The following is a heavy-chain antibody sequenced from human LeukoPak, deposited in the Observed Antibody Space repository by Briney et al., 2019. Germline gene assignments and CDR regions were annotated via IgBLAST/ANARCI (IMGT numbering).Heavy chain of an antibody. CDR3: AKANDYGDYGYPDV. D-gene: IGHD4-17*01. CDR2: IGSVHHT. Sequence: PGGSLRLFCTASAFTFTNYAIMWVRQSPGKGLEWLSGIGSVHHTYYADFMRGRFTLFRENPGGTAYLQNNKPKTEDTGLYFCAKANDYGDYGYPDVWGEGASVTVSS. CDR1: AFTFTNYA. J-gene: IGHJ6*04. V-gene: IGHV3-23*01.